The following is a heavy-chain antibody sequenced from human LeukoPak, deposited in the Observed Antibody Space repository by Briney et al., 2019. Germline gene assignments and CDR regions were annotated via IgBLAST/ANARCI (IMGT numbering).Heavy chain of an antibody. CDR3: ARDQGRNIVVVPAARNNWFDP. J-gene: IGHJ5*02. D-gene: IGHD2-2*01. V-gene: IGHV3-21*01. CDR2: ISSSSSYI. Sequence: GGSLRLSCAASGFTFSSYSMNWVRQAPGKGLEWVSSISSSSSYIYYADSVKGRFTISRDNAKNSLYLQMNSLRAEDTAVYYCARDQGRNIVVVPAARNNWFDPWGQGTLATVSS. CDR1: GFTFSSYS.